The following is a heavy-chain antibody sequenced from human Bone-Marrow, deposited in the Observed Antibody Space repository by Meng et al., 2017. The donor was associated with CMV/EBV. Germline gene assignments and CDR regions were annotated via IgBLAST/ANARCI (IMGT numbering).Heavy chain of an antibody. J-gene: IGHJ4*02. Sequence: ASVKVSCKASGYTFTSYGISWVRQAPGQGLEWMGWISVYNGNTNYAQELQGRVTMTTDTSTSTAYMELRSLRSHNTAVYYCARDRFPGHSGSYPLGYWGQGMLVTVSS. CDR2: ISVYNGNT. V-gene: IGHV1-18*01. D-gene: IGHD1-26*01. CDR3: ARDRFPGHSGSYPLGY. CDR1: GYTFTSYG.